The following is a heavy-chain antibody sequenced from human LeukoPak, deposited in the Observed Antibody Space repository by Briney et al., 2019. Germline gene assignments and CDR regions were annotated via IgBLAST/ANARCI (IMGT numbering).Heavy chain of an antibody. CDR2: IYPRDSDS. CDR1: GYSFTSYW. Sequence: GESLKISCKGSGYSFTSYWIGWVRQMPGKGLEWMGTIYPRDSDSRYSPSFQGQVTISADKSITTTYLQWSSLKASDTAMYYCARSYGSWDSLDYWGHGTLVTVSS. J-gene: IGHJ4*01. CDR3: ARSYGSWDSLDY. D-gene: IGHD1-26*01. V-gene: IGHV5-51*01.